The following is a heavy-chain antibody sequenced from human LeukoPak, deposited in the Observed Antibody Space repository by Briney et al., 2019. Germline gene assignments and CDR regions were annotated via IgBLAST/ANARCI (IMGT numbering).Heavy chain of an antibody. Sequence: TGESLRLSCAASGCTFSNYWRTWVRQTPGKGLEWIANINLDGGQKYYVDSVKGRFTISRDSAENSLYLQMNSLRAEDTAIYYCAREGFTSSWLYYYYYMDVWDKGTTVSV. CDR1: GCTFSNYW. CDR2: INLDGGQK. V-gene: IGHV3-7*01. J-gene: IGHJ6*03. D-gene: IGHD6-13*01. CDR3: AREGFTSSWLYYYYYMDV.